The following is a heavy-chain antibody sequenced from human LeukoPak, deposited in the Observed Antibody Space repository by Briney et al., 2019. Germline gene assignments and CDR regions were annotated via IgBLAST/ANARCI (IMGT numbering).Heavy chain of an antibody. Sequence: ASVKVSCKASGYTFTSYDINWVRQATGQGLEWMGWMNPNSGNTGYAQKFQGRVTMTRNTSISTAYMELSSLRSEDTAVYYCARGGYDFWSGYLLGYYYGMHVWAQGTTFIVSS. V-gene: IGHV1-8*01. CDR2: MNPNSGNT. D-gene: IGHD3-3*01. J-gene: IGHJ6*02. CDR1: GYTFTSYD. CDR3: ARGGYDFWSGYLLGYYYGMHV.